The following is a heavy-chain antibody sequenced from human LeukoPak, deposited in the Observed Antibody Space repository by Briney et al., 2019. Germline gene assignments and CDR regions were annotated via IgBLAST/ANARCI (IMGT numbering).Heavy chain of an antibody. Sequence: ASVKVSCKASGYTFTGYYMHWVRQAPGQGLEWMGWINPNSGGTNYAQKFQGRVTMTRDTSISTAYMELSRLRSDDTAVNYCATDIAVAGKGTYYFDYWGQGTLVTVSS. CDR2: INPNSGGT. J-gene: IGHJ4*02. CDR1: GYTFTGYY. D-gene: IGHD6-19*01. V-gene: IGHV1-2*02. CDR3: ATDIAVAGKGTYYFDY.